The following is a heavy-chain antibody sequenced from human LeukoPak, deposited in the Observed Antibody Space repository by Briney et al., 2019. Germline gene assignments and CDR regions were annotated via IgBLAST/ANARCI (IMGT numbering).Heavy chain of an antibody. CDR1: GGSFSGYY. Sequence: SETLSLTCAVYGGSFSGYYWNWIRQPPGKGLEWIGEINHSGSTNYNPSLKSRVTISVDTSKDQFSLRLRSVTAADTAVYYCARVSSVWVNDYYYYMDVWGKGTTVTVSS. CDR3: ARVSSVWVNDYYYYMDV. CDR2: INHSGST. V-gene: IGHV4-34*01. J-gene: IGHJ6*03. D-gene: IGHD2-21*01.